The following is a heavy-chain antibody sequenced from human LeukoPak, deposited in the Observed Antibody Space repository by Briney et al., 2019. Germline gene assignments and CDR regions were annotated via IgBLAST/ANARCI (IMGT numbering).Heavy chain of an antibody. J-gene: IGHJ4*02. Sequence: AGGSLRLSCAGSGFTFSTSAMNWVRQVPGKGLEWVSSLDDGSHIYYSASVKGRFSISRDNARDSVYLQMDSLRAEDTAVYYCARDPERYLRTGHYDYWGQGTLVIVSS. CDR2: LDDGSHI. CDR3: ARDPERYLRTGHYDY. V-gene: IGHV3-21*01. CDR1: GFTFSTSA. D-gene: IGHD3-10*02.